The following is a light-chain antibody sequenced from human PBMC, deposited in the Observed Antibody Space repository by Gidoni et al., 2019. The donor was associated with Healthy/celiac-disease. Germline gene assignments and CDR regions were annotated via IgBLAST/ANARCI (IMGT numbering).Light chain of an antibody. Sequence: DIVMTQPPASLAVCLGQRATITCKSSQSVLYSSNNKNDLAWYQRKPGQPPKLRIYWASTRESGVPDRFSGSGSGTDFTLTISSLQAEDVAVYYCQQYYSTPCSFGQGTKLEIK. J-gene: IGKJ2*04. CDR3: QQYYSTPCS. V-gene: IGKV4-1*01. CDR2: WAS. CDR1: QSVLYSSNNKND.